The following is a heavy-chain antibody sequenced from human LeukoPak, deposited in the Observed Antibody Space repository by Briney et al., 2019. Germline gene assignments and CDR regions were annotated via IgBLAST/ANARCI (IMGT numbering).Heavy chain of an antibody. Sequence: GGSLRLSGAASGFTFSSYAMSWVRQAPGKGLEWVSAISGSGGSTYYADSVKGRFTISRDNSKNTLYLQMNSLRAEDTAVYYCAAGRRNYYYMDVWGKGTTVTISS. D-gene: IGHD1-14*01. J-gene: IGHJ6*03. CDR2: ISGSGGST. V-gene: IGHV3-23*01. CDR1: GFTFSSYA. CDR3: AAGRRNYYYMDV.